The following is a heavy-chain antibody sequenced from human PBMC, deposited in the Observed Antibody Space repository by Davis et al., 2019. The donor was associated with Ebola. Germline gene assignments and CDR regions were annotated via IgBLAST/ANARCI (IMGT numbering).Heavy chain of an antibody. Sequence: MPGGSLRLSCAVYGGSFSGYYWRWIRQPPGKGLEWFGYIYYSGSTNYNPSLKSRVTISVDTSRNQFSLKLSSVTAADTAVYYCARGLGPFDYWGQGTLVTVSS. V-gene: IGHV4-59*01. D-gene: IGHD7-27*01. J-gene: IGHJ4*02. CDR3: ARGLGPFDY. CDR1: GGSFSGYY. CDR2: IYYSGST.